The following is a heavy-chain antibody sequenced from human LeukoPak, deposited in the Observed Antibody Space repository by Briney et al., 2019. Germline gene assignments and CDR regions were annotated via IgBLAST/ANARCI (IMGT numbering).Heavy chain of an antibody. Sequence: GGSLRLSCAASGFTFSNYWMHWDRQAPGKGLVWVSRINSDGINTSYADSVKGRFTISRDNAKNTLNLQMNSLRAEDTAVYYCARDLGQYYDTSDNWFDPWGQGTLVTVSS. CDR2: INSDGINT. V-gene: IGHV3-74*01. CDR1: GFTFSNYW. D-gene: IGHD3-22*01. CDR3: ARDLGQYYDTSDNWFDP. J-gene: IGHJ5*02.